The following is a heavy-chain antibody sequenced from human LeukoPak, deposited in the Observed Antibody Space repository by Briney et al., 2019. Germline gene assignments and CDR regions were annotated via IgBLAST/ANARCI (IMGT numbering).Heavy chain of an antibody. Sequence: SETLSLTCTVSGGSITRYYWTWIRQPPGKGLEWIGYIFSNGSTNYNPSLKSRVAISLDTSKMQSSLRLTSVTAADTAVYYCARDGCSSPSCYSDYYYGMDVWGQGTTVTVSS. CDR3: ARDGCSSPSCYSDYYYGMDV. J-gene: IGHJ6*02. V-gene: IGHV4-59*01. D-gene: IGHD2-2*01. CDR2: IFSNGST. CDR1: GGSITRYY.